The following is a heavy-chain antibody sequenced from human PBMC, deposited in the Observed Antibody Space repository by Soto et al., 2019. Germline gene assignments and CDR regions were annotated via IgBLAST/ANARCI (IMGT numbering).Heavy chain of an antibody. D-gene: IGHD5-18*01. V-gene: IGHV1-69*12. CDR1: EGTFSTYA. Sequence: QVQLVQSGAEVKKPESSVKVCCKAPEGTFSTYAISWVRQAPGQGLEWMGGIIPMFGTANYAQRFQDRVTITADESTNTVYMELSSLRSEDTAVYFCASGIQLWLRRINNGYSGWGQGTLVTVSS. CDR2: IIPMFGTA. CDR3: ASGIQLWLRRINNGYSG. J-gene: IGHJ4*02.